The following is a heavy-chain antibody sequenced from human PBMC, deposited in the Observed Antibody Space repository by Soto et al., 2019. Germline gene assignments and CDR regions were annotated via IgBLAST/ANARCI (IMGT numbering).Heavy chain of an antibody. CDR2: ISFDGSYK. J-gene: IGHJ4*02. D-gene: IGHD2-15*01. Sequence: QVQLVESGGCVVQPGRSLRLSCAASGMTFSSYGMHWVRQAPGKGLEWLAVISFDGSYKNYADSVKGQFTISRDNSKNTLYLHMNSLRPEDTAVFYCALAYCSGGHWCYLDYWGRGTLVTVSP. CDR1: GMTFSSYG. CDR3: ALAYCSGGHWCYLDY. V-gene: IGHV3-30*03.